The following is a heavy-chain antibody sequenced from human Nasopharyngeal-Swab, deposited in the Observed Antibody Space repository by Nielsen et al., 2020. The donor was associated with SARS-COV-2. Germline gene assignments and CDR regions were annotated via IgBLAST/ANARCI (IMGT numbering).Heavy chain of an antibody. CDR2: IDPSDSYT. CDR3: ARHQPTIAVDWFDP. D-gene: IGHD6-19*01. Sequence: GESLKISCKGSGYSFTSYWLSWVRQMPGKGLEWMGRIDPSDSYTNYSPSFQGHVTIPADKSISTAHLQWSSLKASDTAMYYCARHQPTIAVDWFDPWGQGTLVTVSS. V-gene: IGHV5-10-1*01. J-gene: IGHJ5*02. CDR1: GYSFTSYW.